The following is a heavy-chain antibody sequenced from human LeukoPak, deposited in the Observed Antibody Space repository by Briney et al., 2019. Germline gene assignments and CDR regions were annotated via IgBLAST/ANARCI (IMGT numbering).Heavy chain of an antibody. CDR1: GYTFTSYG. Sequence: ASVKVSCKASGYTFTSYGISWVRQAPGQGLEWMGWISAYNGNTNYAQKLQGRVTMTTDTSTSTAYMELRSLRSDDTAVYYCARDNPQLLLWFGELSNWFDPWGQGTLVTVSS. D-gene: IGHD3-10*01. J-gene: IGHJ5*02. V-gene: IGHV1-18*01. CDR3: ARDNPQLLLWFGELSNWFDP. CDR2: ISAYNGNT.